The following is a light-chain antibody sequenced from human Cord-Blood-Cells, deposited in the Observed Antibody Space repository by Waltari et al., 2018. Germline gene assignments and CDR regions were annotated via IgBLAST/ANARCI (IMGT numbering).Light chain of an antibody. J-gene: IGLJ3*02. Sequence: QSVLPQPPSVSGAPGQRVTLPCTGSSSNIGAGYDVHWYQQLPGTAPKLLIYGNSNRPSGVPDRFSGSKSGTSASLAITGLQAEDEADYYCQSYDSSLSVWVFGGGTKLTVL. CDR3: QSYDSSLSVWV. V-gene: IGLV1-40*01. CDR1: SSNIGAGYD. CDR2: GNS.